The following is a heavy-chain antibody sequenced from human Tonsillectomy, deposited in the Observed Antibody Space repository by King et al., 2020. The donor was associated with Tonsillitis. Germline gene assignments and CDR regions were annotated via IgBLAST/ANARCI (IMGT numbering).Heavy chain of an antibody. CDR1: GGTFNNYG. J-gene: IGHJ6*02. Sequence: QLVQSGAEVKKPGSSLKVSCKASGGTFNNYGISWVRQAPGQGLEWMGGIIPIFGATNYAQKFKGRVTITADESTRTAYMELSSLRSDDTAVYYCARRGIINYGMDVWGQGTTVIVSS. CDR3: ARRGIINYGMDV. D-gene: IGHD2-15*01. CDR2: IIPIFGAT. V-gene: IGHV1-69*01.